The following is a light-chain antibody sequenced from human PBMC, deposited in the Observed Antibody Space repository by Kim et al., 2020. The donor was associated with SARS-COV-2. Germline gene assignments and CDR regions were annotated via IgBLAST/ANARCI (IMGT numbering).Light chain of an antibody. CDR1: TSNIGSNT. Sequence: GQRDTITGHGRTSNIGSNTVNWYQQHPGTAPNLLIYSINQRPSGVPDRFSGSKSGTSASLAISGLQSEDEADYYCAAWDDSLNGVVFGGGTQLTVL. V-gene: IGLV1-44*01. J-gene: IGLJ2*01. CDR3: AAWDDSLNGVV. CDR2: SIN.